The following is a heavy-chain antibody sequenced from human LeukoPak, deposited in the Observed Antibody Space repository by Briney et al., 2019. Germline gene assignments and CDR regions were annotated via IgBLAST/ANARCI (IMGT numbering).Heavy chain of an antibody. J-gene: IGHJ4*02. CDR3: AREGIAATVGID. CDR1: GFTVSSNY. V-gene: IGHV3-66*01. Sequence: GGSLRLSCAASGFTVSSNYMSWVRQAPGKGLEWVSVIYSGGSTYYADSVKGRFTISRDNSKNTLYLQMNSLGAEDTAVYYCAREGIAATVGIDWGQGTLVTVSS. CDR2: IYSGGST. D-gene: IGHD6-13*01.